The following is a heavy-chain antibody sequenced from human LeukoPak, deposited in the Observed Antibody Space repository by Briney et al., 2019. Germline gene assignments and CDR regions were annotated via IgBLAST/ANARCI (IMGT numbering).Heavy chain of an antibody. Sequence: GGSLRLSCAASGFTFSSYVMSWVRQAPGKGLQWVSAISGSGGSTYYADSVKGRFTISRDNSKNTLFLQMNSLRAEDTAVYYCAKVGGLYDSSGYYDYWGQGILVTVSS. J-gene: IGHJ4*02. CDR3: AKVGGLYDSSGYYDY. CDR2: ISGSGGST. D-gene: IGHD3-22*01. CDR1: GFTFSSYV. V-gene: IGHV3-23*01.